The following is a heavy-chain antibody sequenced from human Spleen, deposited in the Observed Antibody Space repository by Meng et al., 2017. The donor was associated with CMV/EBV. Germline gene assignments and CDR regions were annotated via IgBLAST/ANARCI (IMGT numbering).Heavy chain of an antibody. V-gene: IGHV1-2*02. Sequence: ASVKVSCKASGYTFTGYYMHWVRQAPGQGLEWMGWINPNSGGTNYAQKFQGRVTITTDESTSTAYMELSSLRSEDTAVYYCARDRGCSSTSCYGHYYYGMDVWGQGTTVTVSS. CDR2: INPNSGGT. CDR1: GYTFTGYY. J-gene: IGHJ6*02. CDR3: ARDRGCSSTSCYGHYYYGMDV. D-gene: IGHD2-2*01.